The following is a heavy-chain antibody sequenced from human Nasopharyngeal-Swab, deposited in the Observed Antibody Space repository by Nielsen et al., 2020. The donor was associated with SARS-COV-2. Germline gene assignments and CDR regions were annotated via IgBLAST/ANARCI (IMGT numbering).Heavy chain of an antibody. CDR2: ISYDGSNK. CDR3: AKDFESSGYYFGY. Sequence: GESLKISCAASGFTFSSYAMHWVRQAPGKGLEWVAVISYDGSNKYYADSVKGRFTISRDNSKNTLYLQMNSLRAEDTAVYYCAKDFESSGYYFGYWGQGTQVTVSS. J-gene: IGHJ4*02. D-gene: IGHD3-22*01. V-gene: IGHV3-30*04. CDR1: GFTFSSYA.